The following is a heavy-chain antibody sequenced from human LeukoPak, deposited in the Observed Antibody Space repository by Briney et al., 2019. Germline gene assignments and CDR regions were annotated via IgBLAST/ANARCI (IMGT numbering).Heavy chain of an antibody. J-gene: IGHJ4*02. V-gene: IGHV1-8*02. CDR2: MNPNSGNT. Sequence: ASVKVSCKASGYTFTGYYMHWVRQAPGQGLEWMGWMNPNSGNTGYAQKFQGRVTMTRNTSISTAYMELSSLRSEDTAVYYCARSVRITMVRGVSYYFDYWGQGTLVTVSS. D-gene: IGHD3-10*01. CDR3: ARSVRITMVRGVSYYFDY. CDR1: GYTFTGYY.